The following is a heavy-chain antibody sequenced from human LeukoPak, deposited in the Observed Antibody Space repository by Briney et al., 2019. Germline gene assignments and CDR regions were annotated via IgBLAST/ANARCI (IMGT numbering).Heavy chain of an antibody. CDR2: IYYSGST. CDR1: GGSISSSSYS. CDR3: VRVTLVGSSGWSMPYYFDY. J-gene: IGHJ4*02. Sequence: SETLSLTCTVSGGSISSSSYSWGWIRQPPGKGLEWIGSIYYSGSTYYNPSPKSRVTISVDTSKNQFSLKLSSVTAADTAVYYCVRVTLVGSSGWSMPYYFDYWGQGTLVTVSS. V-gene: IGHV4-39*01. D-gene: IGHD6-19*01.